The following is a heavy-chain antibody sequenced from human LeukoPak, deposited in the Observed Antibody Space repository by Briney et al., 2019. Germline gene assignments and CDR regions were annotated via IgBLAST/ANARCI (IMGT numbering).Heavy chain of an antibody. J-gene: IGHJ4*02. CDR2: ISWNSGSI. D-gene: IGHD6-13*01. CDR1: GFTFDDYV. Sequence: GGSLRLSCAASGFTFDDYVMHWVRQAPGMGLEWVSGISWNSGSIGYADSVKGRFTISRDNAKNSLYLQMNSLRAEDTALYYCVKDKGSSFDYWGQGTLVTVSS. CDR3: VKDKGSSFDY. V-gene: IGHV3-9*01.